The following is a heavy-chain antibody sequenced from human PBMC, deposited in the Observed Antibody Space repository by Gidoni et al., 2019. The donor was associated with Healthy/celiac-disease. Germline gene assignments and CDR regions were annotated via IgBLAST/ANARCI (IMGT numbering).Heavy chain of an antibody. Sequence: QVQLVESGGGLVKPGWSLRLSCAASGFTFRDYYMSWIRQAPGKGLEWVSYISSSGSTIYYADSVKGRFTISRDNAKNSLYLQMNSLRAEDTAVYYCARDSPITMVRGYDAFDIWGQGTMVTVSS. CDR3: ARDSPITMVRGYDAFDI. J-gene: IGHJ3*02. V-gene: IGHV3-11*01. D-gene: IGHD3-10*01. CDR1: GFTFRDYY. CDR2: ISSSGSTI.